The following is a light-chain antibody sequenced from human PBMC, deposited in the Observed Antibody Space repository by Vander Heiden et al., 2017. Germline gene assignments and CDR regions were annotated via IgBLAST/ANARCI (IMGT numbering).Light chain of an antibody. V-gene: IGKV1-39*01. CDR2: AAY. CDR1: QSISSY. Sequence: DIQMTQSPSSLSASVGDRVTITCRASQSISSYLNWYQQKPGKAPKLLIYAAYRLQSGVPSRFSGSGSGTDFTLIISSLQPEDFATYYCQQSDSTPWTFGQGTKVEIK. CDR3: QQSDSTPWT. J-gene: IGKJ1*01.